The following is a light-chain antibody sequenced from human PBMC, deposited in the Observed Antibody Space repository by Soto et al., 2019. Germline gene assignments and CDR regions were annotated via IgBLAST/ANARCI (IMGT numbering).Light chain of an antibody. V-gene: IGKV3-20*01. CDR1: PSVYINS. CDR2: GAS. J-gene: IGKJ3*01. Sequence: EIVLTQSPATLSLSPGATATLSGRASPSVYINSLAWYQQKPGQAPRLLIYGASTRASDVPDRFSASGSGADFTLTITRLEPEDVAVYYCQQYGTSPFYFGPGNRVD. CDR3: QQYGTSPFY.